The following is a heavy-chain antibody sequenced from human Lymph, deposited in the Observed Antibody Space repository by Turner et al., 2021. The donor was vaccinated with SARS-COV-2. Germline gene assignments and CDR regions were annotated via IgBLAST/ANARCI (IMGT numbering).Heavy chain of an antibody. D-gene: IGHD3-10*01. CDR3: ARGDYYGAGTYPGKTFDN. CDR2: RSFDGKNK. J-gene: IGHJ4*02. CDR1: GFTFSSYA. Sequence: QVQLVESRGGVVQPGRSMRSPWAASGFTFSSYAMHGVRQAPGKGLGWVEVRSFDGKNKYYTASVKGRFTISRDNSKNTLYLKWNSLRPEETAVYYCARGDYYGAGTYPGKTFDNWGQGTLVTVSS. V-gene: IGHV3-30*04.